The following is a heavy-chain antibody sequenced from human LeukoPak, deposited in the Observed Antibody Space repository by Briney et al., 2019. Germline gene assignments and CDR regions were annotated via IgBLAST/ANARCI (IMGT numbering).Heavy chain of an antibody. J-gene: IGHJ4*02. CDR1: GGSMSSYY. CDR2: ISYSGST. CDR3: AKLGNGYNYDY. V-gene: IGHV4-59*08. D-gene: IGHD5-24*01. Sequence: SETLSLTCTVSGGSMSSYYWSWIRQPPGKGLEWIGYISYSGSTNYNPSLKSRVTISVDTSKNQFSLKLNSVTAADTAVYYCAKLGNGYNYDYWGQGALVTVSS.